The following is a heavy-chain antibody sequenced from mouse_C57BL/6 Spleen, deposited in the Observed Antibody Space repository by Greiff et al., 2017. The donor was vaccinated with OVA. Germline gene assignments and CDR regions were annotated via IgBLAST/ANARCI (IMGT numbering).Heavy chain of an antibody. CDR1: GFTFSDYG. CDR3: ARGDYYDYDEWFAY. V-gene: IGHV5-17*01. Sequence: VQLQQSGGGLVKPGGSLKLSCAASGFTFSDYGMHWVRQAPEKGLEWVAYISSGSSTIYYADTVKGRFTISRDNAKNTLFLQMTSLRSEDTAMYYCARGDYYDYDEWFAYWGQGTLVTVSA. CDR2: ISSGSSTI. D-gene: IGHD2-4*01. J-gene: IGHJ3*01.